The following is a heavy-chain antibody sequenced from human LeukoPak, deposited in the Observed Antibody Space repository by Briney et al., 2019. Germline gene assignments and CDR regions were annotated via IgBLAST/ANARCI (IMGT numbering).Heavy chain of an antibody. Sequence: ASVTVSCKVSGYTLTELSMHWVRQAPGKGLEWMGGFDPEDGETIYAQKFQGRVTITEDTSTDTAYMELNSLRAEDTAVYYCARRAGAYSHPYDYWGQGTLVTVSS. J-gene: IGHJ4*02. D-gene: IGHD4/OR15-4a*01. CDR2: FDPEDGET. CDR3: ARRAGAYSHPYDY. CDR1: GYTLTELS. V-gene: IGHV1-24*01.